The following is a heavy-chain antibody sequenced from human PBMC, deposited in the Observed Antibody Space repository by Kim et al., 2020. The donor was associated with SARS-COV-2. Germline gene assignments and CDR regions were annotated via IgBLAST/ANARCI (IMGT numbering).Heavy chain of an antibody. J-gene: IGHJ6*02. V-gene: IGHV5-10-1*01. CDR1: GYSFTSYW. CDR3: ASLCSSTSCYAGYYYGMDV. D-gene: IGHD2-2*01. CDR2: IDPSDSYT. Sequence: GESLKISCKGSGYSFTSYWISWVRQMPGKGLEWMGRIDPSDSYTNYSPSFQGHVTISADKSISTAYLQWSSLKASDTAMYYCASLCSSTSCYAGYYYGMDVWGQGTTVTVSS.